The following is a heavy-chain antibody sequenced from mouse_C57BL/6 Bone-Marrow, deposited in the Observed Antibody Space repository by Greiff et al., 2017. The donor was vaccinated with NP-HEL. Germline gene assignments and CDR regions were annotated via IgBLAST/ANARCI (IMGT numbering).Heavy chain of an antibody. CDR2: ISNGGGST. Sequence: EVMLVESGGGLVQPGGSLKLSCAASGFTFSDYYMYLVRQTPEKRLEWVAYISNGGGSTYYPDTVKGRFTISRDNAKNTLYLQMSRLKSEDTAMYYCARRLGAWFAYWGQGTLVTVSA. CDR3: ARRLGAWFAY. D-gene: IGHD2-13*01. CDR1: GFTFSDYY. J-gene: IGHJ3*01. V-gene: IGHV5-12*01.